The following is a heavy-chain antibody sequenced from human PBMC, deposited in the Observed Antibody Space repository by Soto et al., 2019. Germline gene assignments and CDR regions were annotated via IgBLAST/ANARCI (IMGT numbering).Heavy chain of an antibody. CDR3: ARDRESESYYLLTYDAFGV. CDR2: ITFHGSDK. D-gene: IGHD1-26*01. V-gene: IGHV3-33*05. Sequence: QVHLVESGGGVVQPGKSLRLSCAASGFTFSSYGMHWVRQAPGKGLEWVALITFHGSDKYYSDSVKGRFTISRDNSKNTLYLQMNSLTAEDTAVYYCARDRESESYYLLTYDAFGVWGQGTAVTVSS. J-gene: IGHJ3*01. CDR1: GFTFSSYG.